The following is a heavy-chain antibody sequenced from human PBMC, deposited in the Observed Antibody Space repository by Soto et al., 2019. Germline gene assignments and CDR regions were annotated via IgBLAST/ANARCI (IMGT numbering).Heavy chain of an antibody. V-gene: IGHV3-30-3*01. D-gene: IGHD2-21*02. Sequence: GGSLRLSCAASGFTFSSYAMHWVRQAPGKGLEWVAVISYDGSNKYYADSVKGRFTISRDNSKNTLYLQMNSLRAEDTAVYYCARAGGDYGYHGMDVWGQGSPVTVSS. J-gene: IGHJ6*01. CDR2: ISYDGSNK. CDR1: GFTFSSYA. CDR3: ARAGGDYGYHGMDV.